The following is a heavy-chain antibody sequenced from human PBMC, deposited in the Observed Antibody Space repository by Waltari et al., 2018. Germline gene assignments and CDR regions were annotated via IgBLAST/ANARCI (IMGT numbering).Heavy chain of an antibody. CDR2: FDPEDGET. CDR1: GYTLTALS. Sequence: QVQLVQSGAEVKKPGASVKVSCKVSGYTLTALSMHWVRQAPGKGLEWMGGFDPEDGETIYAQKFQGRVTMTEDTSTDTAYMELSSLRSEDTAVYYCATGLWGSYYNVGAGGNYYMDVWGKGTTVTVSS. CDR3: ATGLWGSYYNVGAGGNYYMDV. D-gene: IGHD3-10*01. J-gene: IGHJ6*03. V-gene: IGHV1-24*01.